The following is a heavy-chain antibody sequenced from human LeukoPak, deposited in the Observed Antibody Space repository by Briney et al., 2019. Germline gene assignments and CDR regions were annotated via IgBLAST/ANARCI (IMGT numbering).Heavy chain of an antibody. CDR2: LRSTVHGGPA. CDR1: GFNFANYG. CDR3: TRAGGYDFWIDY. V-gene: IGHV3-49*03. Sequence: PGGSLILSCSTFGFNFANYGVSWFRQAPGQGLEWVGFLRSTVHGGPAEYAASVEGRFIISRDDSKSIAYLQMNSLKTEDTAVYYCTRAGGYDFWIDYWGQGTLVTVSS. J-gene: IGHJ4*02. D-gene: IGHD3-3*01.